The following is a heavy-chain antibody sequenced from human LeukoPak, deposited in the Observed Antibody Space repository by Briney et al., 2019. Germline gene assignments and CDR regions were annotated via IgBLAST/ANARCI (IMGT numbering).Heavy chain of an antibody. V-gene: IGHV3-66*01. J-gene: IGHJ4*02. CDR3: ARGGTHKLVTPNYFDY. CDR2: IYSGGST. CDR1: GFTVSSNY. Sequence: PGGSLRLSCTASGFTVSSNYMSWVRQAPGKGLEWVSVIYSGGSTYYADSVKGRFTISRYNSKNTLYLQMNSLRAEDTAVYYCARGGTHKLVTPNYFDYWGQGTLVTVSS. D-gene: IGHD2-21*02.